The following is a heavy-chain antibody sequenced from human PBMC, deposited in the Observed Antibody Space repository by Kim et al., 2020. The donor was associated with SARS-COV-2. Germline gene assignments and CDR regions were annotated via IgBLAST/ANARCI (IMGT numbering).Heavy chain of an antibody. CDR2: IHYTGGT. J-gene: IGHJ4*02. CDR3: ASIPDVPLWNSDFDS. V-gene: IGHV4-59*11. Sequence: SETLSLTCTVSGVSINSHYWIWIRQPPGKGPEWIGYIHYTGGTSYNPSLTSRVTISLDTSKHQFSLQLTSVTAAETAVYYCASIPDVPLWNSDFDSWGQGALFSVSS. CDR1: GVSINSHY. D-gene: IGHD1-1*01.